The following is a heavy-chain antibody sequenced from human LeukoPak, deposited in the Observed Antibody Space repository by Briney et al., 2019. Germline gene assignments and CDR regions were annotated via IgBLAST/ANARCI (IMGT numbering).Heavy chain of an antibody. CDR2: IGGGDT. V-gene: IGHV3-23*01. J-gene: IGHJ4*02. D-gene: IGHD2-8*01. CDR3: AKDGQSFNSMYDYFDS. CDR1: GFTLRNFA. Sequence: GGSLRLSCSASGFTLRNFAISWVRQAPGKGLEWVSSIGGGDTHYADSVKGRFTISRDDSRSTVDLQMSSLRAEDTAVYCCAKDGQSFNSMYDYFDSWGQGTLVTVSS.